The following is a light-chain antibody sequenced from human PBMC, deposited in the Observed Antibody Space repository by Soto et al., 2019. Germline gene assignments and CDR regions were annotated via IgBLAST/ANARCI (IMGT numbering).Light chain of an antibody. CDR1: SSDIGVYNY. CDR3: TSFTTTSIWV. V-gene: IGLV2-14*01. CDR2: EVS. Sequence: QSALTQPASVSGSPGQSITISCTGTSSDIGVYNYVSWYQLHPGKAPKLMICEVSNRPSGVSSRFSGSKSGNTASLTISGLRAEDEADYYCTSFTTTSIWVFGGGTKLTVL. J-gene: IGLJ3*02.